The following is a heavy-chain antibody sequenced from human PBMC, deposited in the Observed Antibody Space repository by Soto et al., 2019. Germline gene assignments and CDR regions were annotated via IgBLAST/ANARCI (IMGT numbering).Heavy chain of an antibody. Sequence: PSQTLSLTCAISGDSVSNNIVSWNLIRQSPSRGLERLGRTYYRSKWFDDYAVSVKSRITINPDTSKNQFSLQLNSVTPEDTALYYCARELGIAVARYDYWGQGTLVTVSS. D-gene: IGHD6-19*01. CDR3: ARELGIAVARYDY. V-gene: IGHV6-1*01. CDR2: TYYRSKWFD. CDR1: GDSVSNNIVS. J-gene: IGHJ4*02.